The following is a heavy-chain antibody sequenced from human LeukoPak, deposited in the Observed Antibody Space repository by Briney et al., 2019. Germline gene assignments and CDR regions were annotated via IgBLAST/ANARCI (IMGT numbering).Heavy chain of an antibody. D-gene: IGHD2-15*01. CDR2: ISGSGGGT. V-gene: IGHV3-23*01. CDR1: GITLSNYG. Sequence: GGSLRLPCAVSGITLSNYGMSWVRQAPGKGLEWVAGISGSGGGTNYADSVKGRFTISRDNPKNTLYLQMNSLRAEDTAVYFCAKRGVVIRVILVGFHREANYFDSWGQGALVTVSS. J-gene: IGHJ4*02. CDR3: AKRGVVIRVILVGFHREANYFDS.